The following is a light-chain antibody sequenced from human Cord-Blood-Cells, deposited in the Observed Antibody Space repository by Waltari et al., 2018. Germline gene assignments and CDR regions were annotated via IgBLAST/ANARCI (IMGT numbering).Light chain of an antibody. J-gene: IGLJ2*01. Sequence: QSALNQPASVSGSPGQSITISCTGTSRAVGSYNLVSWYQQHPGTAPKLMVYGGSKRPSGVLIRFSAYEAGNTASLTIPGLQAADAADYYCCSHAGSSPLVFGGGTRLTIL. CDR1: SRAVGSYNL. CDR2: GGS. CDR3: CSHAGSSPLV. V-gene: IGLV2-23*01.